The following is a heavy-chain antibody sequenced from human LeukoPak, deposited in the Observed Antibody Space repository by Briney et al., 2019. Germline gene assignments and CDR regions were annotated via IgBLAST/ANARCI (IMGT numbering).Heavy chain of an antibody. CDR3: AKGAAAGSGAFNI. D-gene: IGHD6-13*01. J-gene: IGHJ3*02. CDR1: GFTVSSNF. CDR2: IYGGGST. Sequence: GGSLRLSCAASGFTVSSNFMSWVRQAPGKGLEWVSVIYGGGSTYYADSVKGRFTISRDNSKNTLYLQMNSLRAEDTAVYYCAKGAAAGSGAFNIWGQGTMVTVSS. V-gene: IGHV3-53*01.